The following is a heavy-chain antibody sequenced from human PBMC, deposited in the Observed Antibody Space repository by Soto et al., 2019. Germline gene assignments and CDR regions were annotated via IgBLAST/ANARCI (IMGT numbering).Heavy chain of an antibody. J-gene: IGHJ4*02. CDR1: GGSISNYF. D-gene: IGHD3-3*01. Sequence: PSETLSLTCTVSGGSISNYFCNWIRQPAGKGLEWIGRIDNSGSTNYNPSLKSRITMSADTSRNQFSLKLNSVTAADTAAYYCARGGQDFWSGPFDYWGQGALVTV. V-gene: IGHV4-4*07. CDR2: IDNSGST. CDR3: ARGGQDFWSGPFDY.